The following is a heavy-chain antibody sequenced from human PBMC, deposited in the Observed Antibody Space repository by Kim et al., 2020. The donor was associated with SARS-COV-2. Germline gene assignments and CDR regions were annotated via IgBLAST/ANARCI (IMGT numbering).Heavy chain of an antibody. J-gene: IGHJ3*02. CDR2: INPSGGST. V-gene: IGHV1-46*01. Sequence: ASVKVSCKASGYTFTSYYMHWVRQAPGQGLEWMGIINPSGGSTSYAQKFQGRVTMTRDTSTSTVYMELSSLRSEDTAVYYCARDLSITMIVENAFDIWGQGTMVTVSS. D-gene: IGHD3-22*01. CDR3: ARDLSITMIVENAFDI. CDR1: GYTFTSYY.